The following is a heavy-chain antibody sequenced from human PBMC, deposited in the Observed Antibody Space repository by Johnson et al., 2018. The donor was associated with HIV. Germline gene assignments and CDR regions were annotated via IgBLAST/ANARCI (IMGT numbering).Heavy chain of an antibody. CDR2: ISYDGSNK. CDR1: GFTFSNYG. V-gene: IGHV3-30*19. CDR3: ARHLGPSIAARPTVCLFAFDI. D-gene: IGHD6-6*01. Sequence: QVQVVESGGGLVQPGRSLRLSCAASGFTFSNYGMHWVRQAPGKGLEWVAVISYDGSNKYYADSVKGRFTISRDNSKNTLDLQMNSLRAEDTAVYYCARHLGPSIAARPTVCLFAFDIWGQGTMVTVSS. J-gene: IGHJ3*02.